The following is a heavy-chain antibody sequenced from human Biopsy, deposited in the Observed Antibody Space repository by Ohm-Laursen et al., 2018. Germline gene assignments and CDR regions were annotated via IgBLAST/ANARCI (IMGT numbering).Heavy chain of an antibody. D-gene: IGHD7-27*01. V-gene: IGHV4-59*08. CDR2: IYYSRST. CDR1: GGSISSYY. CDR3: ARLWGGYHFHGMDV. Sequence: PSDTLSLTCTVSGGSISSYYWSWIRRPPGKGLECIGYIYYSRSTNYSPSLKSRVTMSVDTSKNQFSLKLSSVTAADTAVYYCARLWGGYHFHGMDVWGQGTTVTVSS. J-gene: IGHJ6*02.